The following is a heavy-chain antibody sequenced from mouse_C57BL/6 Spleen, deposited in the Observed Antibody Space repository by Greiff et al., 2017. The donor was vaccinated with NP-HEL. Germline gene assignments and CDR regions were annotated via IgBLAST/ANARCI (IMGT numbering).Heavy chain of an antibody. CDR2: INPSNGGT. CDR3: AREDTTVVANLYYFDY. D-gene: IGHD1-1*01. J-gene: IGHJ2*01. Sequence: QVQLKQPGTELVKPGASVKLSCKASGYTFTSYWMHWVKQRPGQGLEWIGNINPSNGGTNYNEKFKSKATLTVDKSSSTAYMQLSSLTSEDSAVYYCAREDTTVVANLYYFDYWGQGTTLTVSS. CDR1: GYTFTSYW. V-gene: IGHV1-53*01.